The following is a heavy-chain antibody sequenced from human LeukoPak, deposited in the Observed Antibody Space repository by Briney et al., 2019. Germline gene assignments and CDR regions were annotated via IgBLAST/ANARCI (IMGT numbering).Heavy chain of an antibody. Sequence: ASVKVSCKASGYTFTSYGISWVRQAPGQGLEWMGGIIPIFGTANYAQKFQGRVTITADESTSTAYMELSSLRSEDTAVYYCARHSGSYYYYGMDVWGQGTTVTVSS. J-gene: IGHJ6*02. CDR2: IIPIFGTA. CDR3: ARHSGSYYYYGMDV. V-gene: IGHV1-69*13. CDR1: GYTFTSYG. D-gene: IGHD1-26*01.